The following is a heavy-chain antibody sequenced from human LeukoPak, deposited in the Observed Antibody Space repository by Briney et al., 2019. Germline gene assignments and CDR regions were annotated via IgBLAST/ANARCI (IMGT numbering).Heavy chain of an antibody. CDR1: GGSISSYY. CDR3: ARAASSGYFDL. J-gene: IGHJ2*01. D-gene: IGHD1-26*01. V-gene: IGHV4-59*01. Sequence: SEALSLTCTVPGGSISSYYWSWIRQPPGKGLEWIGYIYYSGSTNYNPSLKSRVTISVDTSKNQFSLKLSSVTAADTAVYYCARAASSGYFDLWGRGTLVTVSS. CDR2: IYYSGST.